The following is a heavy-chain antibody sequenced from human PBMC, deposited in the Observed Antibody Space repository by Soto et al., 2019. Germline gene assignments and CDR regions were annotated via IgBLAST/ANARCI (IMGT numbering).Heavy chain of an antibody. V-gene: IGHV4-31*03. J-gene: IGHJ4*02. CDR1: GDSINNGGHY. Sequence: QVQLQESGPGLVKPSQTLSLTCNVSGDSINNGGHYWSCIRQPPGKGLEWIGFIYYSGTTYYNPSLKSRVTISVHTSKIQFSLKLNSVTAADTAVYYCSRSAVGATKSGFDSGGQGTLVTVS. CDR3: SRSAVGATKSGFDS. D-gene: IGHD1-26*01. CDR2: IYYSGTT.